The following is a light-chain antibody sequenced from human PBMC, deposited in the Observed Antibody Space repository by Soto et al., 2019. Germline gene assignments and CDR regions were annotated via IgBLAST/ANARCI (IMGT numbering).Light chain of an antibody. V-gene: IGKV3-20*01. Sequence: EIVLTQSPGTLSLSPGERATLSCRASQSVSRTYLTWYQQKPGQAPRLLIYGASNRATGIPDRFSGSGSGTDFTLTISRLEPEDFAVYYCQQYGSSLWTLGQGTKVDIK. J-gene: IGKJ1*01. CDR2: GAS. CDR3: QQYGSSLWT. CDR1: QSVSRTY.